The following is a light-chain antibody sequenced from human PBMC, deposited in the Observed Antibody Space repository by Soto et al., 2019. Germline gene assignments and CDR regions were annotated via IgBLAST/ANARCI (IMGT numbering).Light chain of an antibody. Sequence: DIQMTQSPSTLSASVGDRVTITCRASQSINDWLAWYQQKPGKAPKILISDASTLETGVPSRFSGSGSGTEVTLTISSLQPDDFATYYCQQYKSYSAFGQGTKLEIK. V-gene: IGKV1-5*01. CDR3: QQYKSYSA. J-gene: IGKJ2*01. CDR2: DAS. CDR1: QSINDW.